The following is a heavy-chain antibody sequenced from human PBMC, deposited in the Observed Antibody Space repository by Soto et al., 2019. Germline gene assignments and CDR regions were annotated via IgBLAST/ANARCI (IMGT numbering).Heavy chain of an antibody. V-gene: IGHV3-21*03. CDR3: ARVREGGMDV. CDR1: EFTFSTYS. Sequence: EVQLVESGGGLVKPGGSPRLSCAASEFTFSTYSMNWVRQAPGKGLEWVSSISSGSSYIYYADSVKGRFTISRDNAKNSLYLQMNSLRAEDTAVYYCARVREGGMDVWGQGTTVTVSS. CDR2: ISSGSSYI. J-gene: IGHJ6*02.